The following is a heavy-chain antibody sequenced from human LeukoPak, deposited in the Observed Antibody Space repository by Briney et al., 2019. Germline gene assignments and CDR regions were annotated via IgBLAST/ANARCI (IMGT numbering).Heavy chain of an antibody. Sequence: ASVKVSCKASGYTVTGYYMHWVRQAPGQGLEWMGWINPNSGGTNYAQKLQGRVTMTRDTSITTAYLELSSLRSDDTAVYYCAGGDDYGGNSIFYWGQGTLVTVSS. CDR2: INPNSGGT. D-gene: IGHD4-23*01. J-gene: IGHJ4*02. V-gene: IGHV1-2*02. CDR1: GYTVTGYY. CDR3: AGGDDYGGNSIFY.